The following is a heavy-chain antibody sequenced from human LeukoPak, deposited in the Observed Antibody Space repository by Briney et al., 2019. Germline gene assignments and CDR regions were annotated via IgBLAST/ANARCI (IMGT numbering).Heavy chain of an antibody. CDR3: ARGRRFCGGDCARGRAFDI. CDR2: INHSGST. Sequence: PSETLSLTCAVYGGSFSVYYWSWIRQPPGKGLEWIGEINHSGSTNYNLSLKSRVTISVDTSKNQFSLKLSSVTAADTALYYCARGRRFCGGDCARGRAFDIWGQGTMVTVSS. V-gene: IGHV4-34*01. CDR1: GGSFSVYY. D-gene: IGHD2-21*02. J-gene: IGHJ3*02.